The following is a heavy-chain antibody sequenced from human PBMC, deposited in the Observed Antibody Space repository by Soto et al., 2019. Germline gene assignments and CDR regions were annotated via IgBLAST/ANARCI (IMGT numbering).Heavy chain of an antibody. J-gene: IGHJ4*02. CDR3: ASSSSWYYFDY. Sequence: PSETLSLTCTVSCGSISSYYWSWIRQPPGKGLEWIGYIYYSGSTNYNPSLKSRVTISVDTSKNQFSLKLSSVTAADTAVYYCASSSSWYYFDYWGQGTLVTVSS. D-gene: IGHD6-13*01. CDR2: IYYSGST. V-gene: IGHV4-59*01. CDR1: CGSISSYY.